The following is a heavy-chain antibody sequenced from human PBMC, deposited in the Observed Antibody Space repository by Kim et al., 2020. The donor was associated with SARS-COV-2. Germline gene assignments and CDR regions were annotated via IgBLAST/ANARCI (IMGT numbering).Heavy chain of an antibody. Sequence: SVKVSCKASGFTFTSSAMQWVRQARGQRLEWIGWIVVGSGNTNYAQKFQERVTITRDMSTSTAYMELSSLRSEDTAVYYCAADQLANDAFDIWGQGTMVTVSS. V-gene: IGHV1-58*02. CDR1: GFTFTSSA. CDR2: IVVGSGNT. CDR3: AADQLANDAFDI. J-gene: IGHJ3*02. D-gene: IGHD6-13*01.